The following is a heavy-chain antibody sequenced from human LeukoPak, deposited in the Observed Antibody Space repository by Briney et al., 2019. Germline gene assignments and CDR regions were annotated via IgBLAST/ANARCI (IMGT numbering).Heavy chain of an antibody. CDR2: INPSGGST. J-gene: IGHJ6*03. CDR3: ARASYYYYMDV. CDR1: GYTFTSCY. V-gene: IGHV1-46*01. Sequence: ASVKVSCKASGYTFTSCYMHWVRQAPGQGLEWMGIINPSGGSTSYAQKFQGRVTMTRDMSTSTVYMELSSLRSEDTAVYYCARASYYYYMDVWGKGTTVTISS.